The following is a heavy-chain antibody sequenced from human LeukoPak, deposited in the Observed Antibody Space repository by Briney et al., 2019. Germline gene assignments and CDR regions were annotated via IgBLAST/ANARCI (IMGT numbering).Heavy chain of an antibody. J-gene: IGHJ4*02. CDR3: ARIRSHRTRYFDY. CDR1: GGSISSYY. Sequence: PSETLSLTCTVSGGSISSYYWSWIRQPPGKGLEWIGYIYYSGSTNYNPSLKSRVTISVDTSKNQFSLKLSSVTAADTAVYYCARIRSHRTRYFDYWGQGTLVPVSS. V-gene: IGHV4-59*12. CDR2: IYYSGST. D-gene: IGHD1-1*01.